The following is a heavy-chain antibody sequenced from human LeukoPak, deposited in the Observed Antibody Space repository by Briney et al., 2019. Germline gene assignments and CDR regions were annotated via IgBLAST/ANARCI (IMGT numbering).Heavy chain of an antibody. Sequence: GGSLRLSCAASGFTFSSYAMNWVRQAPGKGLEWVSGISGSGGGTYYADSVKGRFTISRDNSNNTLYLQMNSLRAEDTALYYCAKSTVGLRLFYFDYWGQGTLVTVSS. CDR2: ISGSGGGT. CDR3: AKSTVGLRLFYFDY. V-gene: IGHV3-23*01. CDR1: GFTFSSYA. J-gene: IGHJ4*02. D-gene: IGHD4-17*01.